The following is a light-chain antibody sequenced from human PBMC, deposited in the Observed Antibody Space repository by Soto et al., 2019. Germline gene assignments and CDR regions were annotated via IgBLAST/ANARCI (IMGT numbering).Light chain of an antibody. CDR3: SSYTTVSTAV. V-gene: IGLV2-14*03. J-gene: IGLJ2*01. CDR1: SSDIGSYNF. Sequence: QSALTQPASVSASPGQSITISCTGTSSDIGSYNFVSWYQQHPGKAPKLMIFDVSVRPSGVSNRFSGSKSGNTASLTISGLQAEDEAHYYCSSYTTVSTAVFGGGTQLTVL. CDR2: DVS.